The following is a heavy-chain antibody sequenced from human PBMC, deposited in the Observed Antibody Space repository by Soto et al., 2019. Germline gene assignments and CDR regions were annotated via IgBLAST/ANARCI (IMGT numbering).Heavy chain of an antibody. CDR2: ISAYNGNT. CDR3: ARDWDSSSARHSAVSWFDP. V-gene: IGHV1-18*01. Sequence: ASVKVSCKASGYTFTSYGISWVRQAPGQGLEWMGWISAYNGNTNYAQKLQGRVTMTTDTSTSTAYMELRSLRSDDTAVYYCARDWDSSSARHSAVSWFDPCGQRTLVTVSS. CDR1: GYTFTSYG. J-gene: IGHJ5*02. D-gene: IGHD6-6*01.